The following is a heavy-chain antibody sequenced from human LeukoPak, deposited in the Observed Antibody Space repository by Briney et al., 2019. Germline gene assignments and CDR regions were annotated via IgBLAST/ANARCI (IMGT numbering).Heavy chain of an antibody. CDR2: ISADAVDT. D-gene: IGHD2-15*01. CDR3: ARDPGVIVAGPQWFDP. J-gene: IGHJ5*02. CDR1: GFTFSNHA. Sequence: GGSLRLSCVASGFTFSNHAMTWVRQAPGKGLEWVSAISADAVDTFYAPSVKGRFTISRDNSKNTLYLQINSLRAEDTAVYYCARDPGVIVAGPQWFDPWGQGTLVTVSS. V-gene: IGHV3-23*01.